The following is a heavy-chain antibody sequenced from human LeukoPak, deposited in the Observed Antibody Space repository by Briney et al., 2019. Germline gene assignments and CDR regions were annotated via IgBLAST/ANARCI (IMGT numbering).Heavy chain of an antibody. J-gene: IGHJ4*02. V-gene: IGHV1-2*02. CDR3: ARGMTTVTTGGY. D-gene: IGHD4-17*01. CDR2: INPNSADT. Sequence: ASVKVSCKTSGYTFTDYYMHWVRPAPGQGLEWMGWINPNSADTNYAQKFQGRVTMTRDTSISTAYMELNSLKSDDTALYYCARGMTTVTTGGYWGQGTVVTVSS. CDR1: GYTFTDYY.